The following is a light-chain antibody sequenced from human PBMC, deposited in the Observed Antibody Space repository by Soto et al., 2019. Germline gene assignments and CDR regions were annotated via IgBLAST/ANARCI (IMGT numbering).Light chain of an antibody. Sequence: EIVFTQSPGTLSLSPGERATLSCRASQSVSSSYLAWYQQKPGQAPRLLIYGASSRATGIPDRFSGSGSGTDFTLTISRLEPEDFAVYYCQQYGSSPGTFGQGTRWISN. CDR2: GAS. CDR3: QQYGSSPGT. J-gene: IGKJ1*01. V-gene: IGKV3-20*01. CDR1: QSVSSSY.